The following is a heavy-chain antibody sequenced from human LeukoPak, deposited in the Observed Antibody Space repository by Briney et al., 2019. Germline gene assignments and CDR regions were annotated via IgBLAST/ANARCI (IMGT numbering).Heavy chain of an antibody. CDR1: GYTFTDYY. D-gene: IGHD6-19*01. CDR3: ARDLKMGYSSGRYSWGTGSSNDY. V-gene: IGHV1-2*02. CDR2: INPNSGGT. Sequence: GASVKVSCKASGYTFTDYYMHWVRQAPGQGLEWMGWINPNSGGTNYAQKLQGRVTMTTDTSTSTVYMELRSLRSDDTAVYYCARDLKMGYSSGRYSWGTGSSNDYWGQGTLVTVSS. J-gene: IGHJ4*02.